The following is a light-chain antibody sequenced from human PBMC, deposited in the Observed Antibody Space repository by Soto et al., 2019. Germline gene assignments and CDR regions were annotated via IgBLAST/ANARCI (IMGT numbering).Light chain of an antibody. CDR2: GAS. Sequence: EIVMTQSPATLSVSPGERVTLSCRASQSVGSSLAWYQQKPGQAPRLLIYGASTRATAIPARFSGSGSGTEFTLTISSLQSEDFAVYYCQQYNNWPRTFGQGTKVKIK. V-gene: IGKV3-15*01. CDR1: QSVGSS. CDR3: QQYNNWPRT. J-gene: IGKJ1*01.